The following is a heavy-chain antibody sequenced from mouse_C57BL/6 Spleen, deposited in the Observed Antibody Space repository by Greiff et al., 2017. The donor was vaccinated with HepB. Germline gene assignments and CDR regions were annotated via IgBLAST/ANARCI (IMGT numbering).Heavy chain of an antibody. CDR1: GYSITSGYD. D-gene: IGHD2-4*01. J-gene: IGHJ3*01. Sequence: EVKVVESGPGMVKPSQSLSLTCTVTGYSITSGYDWHWIRHFPGNKLEWMGYISYSGSTNYNPSLKSRISITHDTSKNHFFLKLNSVTTEDTATYYCARGDYDGAWFAYWGQGTLVTVSA. V-gene: IGHV3-1*01. CDR3: ARGDYDGAWFAY. CDR2: ISYSGST.